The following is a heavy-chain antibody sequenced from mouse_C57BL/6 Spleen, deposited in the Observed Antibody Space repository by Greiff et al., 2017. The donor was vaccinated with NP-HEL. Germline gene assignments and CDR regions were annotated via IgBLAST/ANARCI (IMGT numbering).Heavy chain of an antibody. V-gene: IGHV1-15*01. Sequence: VQLQQSGAELVRPGASVTLSCKASGYTFTDYEMHWVKQTPVHGLEWIGAIDPETGGTAYNQKFKGKAILTADKSSSTAYMELRSPTSEDSAVYYCTRRYYGSSPWFDYWGQGTTLTVSS. CDR1: GYTFTDYE. D-gene: IGHD1-1*01. J-gene: IGHJ2*01. CDR3: TRRYYGSSPWFDY. CDR2: IDPETGGT.